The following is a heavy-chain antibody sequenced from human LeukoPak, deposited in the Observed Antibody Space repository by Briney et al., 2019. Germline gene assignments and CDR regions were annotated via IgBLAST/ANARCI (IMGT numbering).Heavy chain of an antibody. CDR3: ANSRGIAVLDY. V-gene: IGHV3-33*06. J-gene: IGHJ4*02. D-gene: IGHD6-19*01. Sequence: GGSLRLSCAASGFTFSSYGMHWVRQAPGKGLEWVAVIWYDGSNKYYADSVKGRFTISRDNSKNTLYLQMNSLRAEDTAVYYCANSRGIAVLDYWGQGTLVTVSS. CDR2: IWYDGSNK. CDR1: GFTFSSYG.